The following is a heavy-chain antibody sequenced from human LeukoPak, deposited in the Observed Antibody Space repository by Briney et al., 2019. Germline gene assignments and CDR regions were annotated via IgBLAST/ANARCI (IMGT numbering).Heavy chain of an antibody. J-gene: IGHJ4*02. D-gene: IGHD6-13*01. V-gene: IGHV3-21*01. CDR2: ISSTSGYI. CDR3: ARALAAAGLRGFYYFDY. Sequence: GGSLRLSCAASGFTFSSYTMNWVRQAPGEGLEWVSSISSTSGYIYYADSVKGRFTIARDNAKNSLYLQMNSLRPEDTAVYYCARALAAAGLRGFYYFDYWGQGTLVTVSS. CDR1: GFTFSSYT.